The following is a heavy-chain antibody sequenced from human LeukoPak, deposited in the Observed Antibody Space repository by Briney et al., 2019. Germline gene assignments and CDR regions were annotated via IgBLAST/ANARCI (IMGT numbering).Heavy chain of an antibody. CDR3: ARGPFWSGYLSDAFDI. J-gene: IGHJ3*02. CDR1: GGTISNYY. D-gene: IGHD3-3*01. V-gene: IGHV4-59*01. Sequence: SETLSLTCSVSGGTISNYYWGWIRQPPGKGLEYIGYIYYSGSTNYNPSLKSRVTISVDTSKNQFSLKLSSVTAADTAVYYCARGPFWSGYLSDAFDIWGQGTMVTVSS. CDR2: IYYSGST.